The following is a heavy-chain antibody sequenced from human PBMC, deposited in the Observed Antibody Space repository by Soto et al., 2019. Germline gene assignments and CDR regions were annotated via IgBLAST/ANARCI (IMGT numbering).Heavy chain of an antibody. CDR2: VYYTGST. D-gene: IGHD6-19*01. Sequence: SETLSLTCSVSGGSISGSYWSWTRQSPGKGLEWLGYVYYTGSTNYSPSLRSRVSISVDTSKNEFSLRLSSVTAADTAVYFCARSVAVPGAHIDYWGQGTQVTVSS. CDR3: ARSVAVPGAHIDY. V-gene: IGHV4-59*01. CDR1: GGSISGSY. J-gene: IGHJ4*02.